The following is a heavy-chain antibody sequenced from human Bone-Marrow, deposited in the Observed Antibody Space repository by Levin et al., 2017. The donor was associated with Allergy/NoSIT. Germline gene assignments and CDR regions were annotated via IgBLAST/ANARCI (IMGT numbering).Heavy chain of an antibody. CDR3: ARESVPAAISEMDV. J-gene: IGHJ6*02. D-gene: IGHD2-2*01. Sequence: PGGSLRLSCAASGFTFSSYWMSWVRQAPGKGLEWVANIKQDGSEKYYVDSVKGRFTISRDNAKNSLYLQMNSLRAEDTAVYYCARESVPAAISEMDVWGQGTTVTVSS. CDR1: GFTFSSYW. V-gene: IGHV3-7*01. CDR2: IKQDGSEK.